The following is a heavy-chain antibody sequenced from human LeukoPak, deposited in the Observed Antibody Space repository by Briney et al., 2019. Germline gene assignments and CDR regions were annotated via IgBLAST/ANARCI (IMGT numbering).Heavy chain of an antibody. V-gene: IGHV4-31*03. CDR3: ARIVRYYDFWSGNMV. CDR1: GGSISSGGYY. D-gene: IGHD3-3*01. J-gene: IGHJ3*01. Sequence: PPETLSLTCTVSGGSISSGGYYWSRIRQHPGKGLEWIGYIYYSGSTYYNPSLKSRVTISVDTSKNQFSMKLSSVTAADTAVYYCARIVRYYDFWSGNMVWGQGTMVTVSS. CDR2: IYYSGST.